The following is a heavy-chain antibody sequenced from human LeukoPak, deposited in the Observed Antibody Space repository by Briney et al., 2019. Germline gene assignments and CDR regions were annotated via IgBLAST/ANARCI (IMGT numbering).Heavy chain of an antibody. CDR3: ARNPKYCSGGSCYYFDY. V-gene: IGHV1-8*01. Sequence: ASVKVSCKASGYTFTSYDINWVRQATGQGLEWMGWMNPNSGNTGYAQKFQGRVTMTRNTSISTAYMELSSLRSEDTAVYYCARNPKYCSGGSCYYFDYWGQGTLVTVSS. CDR1: GYTFTSYD. D-gene: IGHD2-15*01. CDR2: MNPNSGNT. J-gene: IGHJ4*02.